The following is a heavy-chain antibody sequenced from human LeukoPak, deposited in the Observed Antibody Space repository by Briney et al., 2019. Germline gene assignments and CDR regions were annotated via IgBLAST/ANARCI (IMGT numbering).Heavy chain of an antibody. D-gene: IGHD3-16*02. CDR3: ARASRLGSYDYLWGSYRYYFDS. CDR2: IYYSGST. J-gene: IGHJ5*01. Sequence: PSETLSLTCTVSGGSIRSYYWSWIRQPPGKGLQWIGYIYYSGSTSYNPSLKSRVTISVDTSKNQFSLKLTSATAADTAIYYCARASRLGSYDYLWGSYRYYFDSWGQGILVTVSS. V-gene: IGHV4-59*08. CDR1: GGSIRSYY.